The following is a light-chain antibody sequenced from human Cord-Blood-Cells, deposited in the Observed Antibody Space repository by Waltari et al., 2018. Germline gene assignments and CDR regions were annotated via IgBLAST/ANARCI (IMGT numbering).Light chain of an antibody. Sequence: SYELTQPPSVSVSPGQTASITCSGAQLGDKYACWYQQKPGQSPVLVTYQDSKRPSGSPERFSGSNSGNTATLTISGTQAMDEADYYCQAWDSSNVVFGGGTKLTVL. J-gene: IGLJ2*01. V-gene: IGLV3-1*01. CDR2: QDS. CDR3: QAWDSSNVV. CDR1: QLGDKY.